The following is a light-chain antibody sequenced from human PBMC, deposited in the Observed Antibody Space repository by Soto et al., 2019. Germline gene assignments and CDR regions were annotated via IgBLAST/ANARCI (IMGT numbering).Light chain of an antibody. CDR2: GAS. CDR3: QQYNNWPYT. J-gene: IGKJ2*01. CDR1: QSISSN. Sequence: EIVVTQSPDTLSVSPGEGATLSCRASQSISSNLAWYRQKPGQAPRLLIYGASTRATGIPARFSGSGSGTEFTLTISSLQSEDFAVYYCQQYNNWPYTFGQGTKLEIK. V-gene: IGKV3-15*01.